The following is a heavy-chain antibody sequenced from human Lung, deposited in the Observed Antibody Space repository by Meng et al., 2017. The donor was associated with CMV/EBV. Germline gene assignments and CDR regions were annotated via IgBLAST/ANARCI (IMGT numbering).Heavy chain of an antibody. CDR2: ISSRGVAI. CDR3: ARKPAGGRASFFDY. D-gene: IGHD6-13*01. CDR1: GFTFSRYE. J-gene: IGHJ4*02. Sequence: GESLKISCAASGFTFSRYEMNWVRQAPGKGLEWVSYISSRGVAIFYADSVKGRFTISRDDAGSILYLQINSLRAEDTAVYYCARKPAGGRASFFDYWGQGTLVTVSS. V-gene: IGHV3-48*03.